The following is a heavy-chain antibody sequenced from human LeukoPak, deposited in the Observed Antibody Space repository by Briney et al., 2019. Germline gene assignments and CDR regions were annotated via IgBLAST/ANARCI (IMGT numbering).Heavy chain of an antibody. CDR3: RVTTNVSNYIDV. CDR2: TYHSGSP. Sequence: SQTLSLTCTVSGASVSSGGYYWSWVRQTPGKGLEWIGYTYHSGSPFHNPSLKGRATISLDSSRNQVSLKVTSVTAADTAVYFCRVTTNVSNYIDVWGKGTTVIVSS. D-gene: IGHD2/OR15-2a*01. J-gene: IGHJ6*03. V-gene: IGHV4-30-2*01. CDR1: GASVSSGGYY.